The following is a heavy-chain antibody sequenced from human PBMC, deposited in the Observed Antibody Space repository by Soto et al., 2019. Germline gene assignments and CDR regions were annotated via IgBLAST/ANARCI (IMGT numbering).Heavy chain of an antibody. CDR3: ARGDFKWIQLGSTYYFDY. CDR2: INSHGSST. D-gene: IGHD5-18*01. V-gene: IGHV3-74*01. CDR1: GFTFSSYW. Sequence: EVQLVESGGGLVQPGGSLRLSCAAPGFTFSSYWMHWVRQAPGKGLVWVSCINSHGSSTSYADSVKGRFPISRDNAKNTLDLQMKRLRAEDTAVYYWARGDFKWIQLGSTYYFDYWGQGTLVTVSS. J-gene: IGHJ4*02.